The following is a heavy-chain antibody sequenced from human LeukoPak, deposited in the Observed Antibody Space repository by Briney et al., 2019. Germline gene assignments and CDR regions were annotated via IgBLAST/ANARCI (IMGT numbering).Heavy chain of an antibody. CDR1: GGSISSYY. CDR3: ARTDSSGWYVFDY. CDR2: IHYSGST. J-gene: IGHJ4*02. Sequence: SDTLSLTCTVSGGSISSYYWSWLRQPAGKELEWIGHIHYSGSTNHNPSLKSRVTISVDTSKNQFSLKLSSVTAADTAVYYCARTDSSGWYVFDYWGQGTLVTVSS. V-gene: IGHV4-59*07. D-gene: IGHD6-19*01.